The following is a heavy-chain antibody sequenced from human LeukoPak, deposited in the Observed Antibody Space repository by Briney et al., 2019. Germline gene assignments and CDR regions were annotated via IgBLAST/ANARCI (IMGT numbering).Heavy chain of an antibody. CDR1: GGSISSDF. V-gene: IGHV4-4*08. Sequence: SETLSLTCTVSGGSISSDFWIWVRQPPGKGLEWIGYIYGSGSTNYNPSLKSRVSISVDTSKNQFSLKLSSVTAADTAVYYCARDRGGPNWFDPWGQGTLVTVSS. J-gene: IGHJ5*02. CDR3: ARDRGGPNWFDP. D-gene: IGHD2-15*01. CDR2: IYGSGST.